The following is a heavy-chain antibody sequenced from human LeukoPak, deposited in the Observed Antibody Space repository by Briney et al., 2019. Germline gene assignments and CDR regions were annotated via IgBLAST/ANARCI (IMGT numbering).Heavy chain of an antibody. J-gene: IGHJ3*02. V-gene: IGHV1-2*02. Sequence: ASVKVSCKASGYTFTGYYMLWVRQAPGQGLEWMGWINPNSGGTNYAQKLQGRVTMTTDTSTSTAYMELRSLRSDDTAVYYCARVTPGVYAFDIWGQGTMVTVSS. CDR2: INPNSGGT. D-gene: IGHD2-21*02. CDR3: ARVTPGVYAFDI. CDR1: GYTFTGYY.